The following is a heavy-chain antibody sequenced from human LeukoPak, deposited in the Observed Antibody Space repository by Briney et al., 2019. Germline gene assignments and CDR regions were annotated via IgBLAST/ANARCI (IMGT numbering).Heavy chain of an antibody. J-gene: IGHJ3*02. CDR1: GFTFSSYA. CDR2: ISGSDDTP. CDR3: ARDPATSGYPPLDAFDI. V-gene: IGHV3-23*01. Sequence: PGGSLRLSCAASGFTFSSYAMSWVRQAPGKGLEWVSTISGSDDTPYYADSVKGRFTISRDNSKNTLYLQMNSLRAEDTAVYYCARDPATSGYPPLDAFDIWGQGTMVTVSS. D-gene: IGHD3-22*01.